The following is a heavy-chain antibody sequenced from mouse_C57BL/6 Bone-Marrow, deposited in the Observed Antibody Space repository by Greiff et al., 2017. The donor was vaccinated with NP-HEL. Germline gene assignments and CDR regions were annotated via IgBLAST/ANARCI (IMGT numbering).Heavy chain of an antibody. J-gene: IGHJ1*03. V-gene: IGHV1-72*01. CDR3: AGGLGYFDV. CDR1: GYTFTSYW. CDR2: IDPNSGGT. D-gene: IGHD2-2*01. Sequence: QQSCKASGYTFTSYWMHWVKQRPGRGLEWIGRIDPNSGGTKYNEKFKSKATLTVDKPSSTAYMQLSSLTSEDSAVYYCAGGLGYFDVWGTGTTVTVSS.